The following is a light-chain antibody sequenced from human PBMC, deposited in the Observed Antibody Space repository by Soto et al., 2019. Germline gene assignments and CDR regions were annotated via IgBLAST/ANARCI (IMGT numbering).Light chain of an antibody. Sequence: QSALTQPASVSGSPGQSITISCTGTSSDIGSYNLVSWYQQHPGKAPKFMIYEGSKRPSGVSNRFSGSKSGNTASLTISGLQAEDEADYYCCSYAGSSTLVVFGGGTKVTVL. V-gene: IGLV2-23*01. CDR2: EGS. CDR1: SSDIGSYNL. CDR3: CSYAGSSTLVV. J-gene: IGLJ2*01.